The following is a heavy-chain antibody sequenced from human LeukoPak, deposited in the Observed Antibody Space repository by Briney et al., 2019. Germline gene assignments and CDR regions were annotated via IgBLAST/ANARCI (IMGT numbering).Heavy chain of an antibody. CDR2: INHSGST. CDR1: GGSFSGYY. D-gene: IGHD5-12*01. V-gene: IGHV4-34*01. J-gene: IGHJ4*02. CDR3: ARISGYGPLDY. Sequence: KPSETLSLTCAVYGGSFSGYYWSWIRQPPGKGLEWIGEINHSGSTNYNPSLKSRVTISVDTSKNQFSLKLSSVTAADTAVYYCARISGYGPLDYWGQGTLVTVSS.